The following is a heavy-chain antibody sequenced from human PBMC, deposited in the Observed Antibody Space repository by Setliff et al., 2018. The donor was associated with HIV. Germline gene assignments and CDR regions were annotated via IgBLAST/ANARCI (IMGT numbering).Heavy chain of an antibody. CDR1: EFTFSTYA. V-gene: IGHV3-23*01. J-gene: IGHJ4*02. D-gene: IGHD5-12*01. CDR3: AKVGREYNGYDLTFDS. Sequence: GGSLRLSCAASEFTFSTYAMSWVRQAPGKGLEWVSVIGSNGGSTYYADSVKGRFTVSRDNSKNTLYLQMNSLRAEDTAVYYCAKVGREYNGYDLTFDSWGQGTLVTVSS. CDR2: IGSNGGST.